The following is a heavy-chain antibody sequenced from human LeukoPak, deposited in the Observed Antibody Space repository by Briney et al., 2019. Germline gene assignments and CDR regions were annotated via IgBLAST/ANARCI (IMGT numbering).Heavy chain of an antibody. CDR2: IYYSGST. CDR1: GGSISSYY. CDR3: AREGVGSGWYSVCYFDY. J-gene: IGHJ4*02. V-gene: IGHV4-59*12. D-gene: IGHD6-19*01. Sequence: TPSETLSLTCTVSGGSISSYYWSWIRQPPGKGLEWIGYIYYSGSTNYNPSLKSRVTISVDTSKNQFSLKLSSVTAADTAVYYCAREGVGSGWYSVCYFDYWGQGTLVTVSS.